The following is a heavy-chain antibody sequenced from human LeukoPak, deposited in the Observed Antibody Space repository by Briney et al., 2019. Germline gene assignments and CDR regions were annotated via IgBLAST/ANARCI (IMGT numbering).Heavy chain of an antibody. CDR2: IRNKANSYTT. CDR3: ARGRYSSTWLDY. Sequence: PGGSLRPSCAASGFTFSDHFMDWVRQAPGKGLEWLGRIRNKANSYTTEYAASVTGRFTISRDGSKNSLYLQMNSLKTEDTAVYYCARGRYSSTWLDYWGQGTLVTVSS. D-gene: IGHD6-13*01. V-gene: IGHV3-72*01. J-gene: IGHJ4*02. CDR1: GFTFSDHF.